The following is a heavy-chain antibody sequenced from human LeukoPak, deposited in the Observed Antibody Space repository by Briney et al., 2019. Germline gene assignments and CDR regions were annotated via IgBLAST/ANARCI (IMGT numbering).Heavy chain of an antibody. J-gene: IGHJ3*01. V-gene: IGHV4-59*01. CDR3: AKDTTLFRELTRGGAFDF. CDR1: GGSMSSYH. Sequence: SETLSLTCAVSGGSMSSYHWNWIRQPPGKGLEWIAYIYYSGSTNYNPSLESRVTISIDTSKNQFSLKLTSVTAADTAVYYCAKDTTLFRELTRGGAFDFWGQGTMVAVSS. D-gene: IGHD3-10*01. CDR2: IYYSGST.